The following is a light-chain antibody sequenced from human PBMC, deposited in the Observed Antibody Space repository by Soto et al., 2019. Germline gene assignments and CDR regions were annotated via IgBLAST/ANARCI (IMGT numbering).Light chain of an antibody. CDR1: SSDVGGYNY. J-gene: IGLJ2*01. CDR2: DVS. Sequence: QAVVTQPRSVSGSPGQSVTISCTGTSSDVGGYNYVSWYQQHPGKAPKLMVYDVSKRPSGVPDRFSGSKSGNTASLTISGLQAEDEADYCCSSYAGTYTYVVFGGGTQLTVL. V-gene: IGLV2-11*01. CDR3: SSYAGTYTYVV.